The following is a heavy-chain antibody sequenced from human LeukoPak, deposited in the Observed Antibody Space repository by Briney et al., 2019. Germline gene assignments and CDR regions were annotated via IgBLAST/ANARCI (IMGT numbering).Heavy chain of an antibody. V-gene: IGHV4-30-2*01. D-gene: IGHD3-22*01. J-gene: IGHJ3*02. CDR1: GGSISSGGYY. CDR3: ARVRYDSSGYYLDAFDI. CDR2: IYHSGST. Sequence: SQTLSLTCTVSGGSISSGGYYWSWIRQPPGKGLEWIGYIYHSGSTYYNPSLKSRVTISVDRSKNQFSLKLSSVTAADTAVYYCARVRYDSSGYYLDAFDIWGQGTMVTVSS.